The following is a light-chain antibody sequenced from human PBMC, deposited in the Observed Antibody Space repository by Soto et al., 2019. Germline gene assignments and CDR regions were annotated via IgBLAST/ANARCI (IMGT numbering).Light chain of an antibody. J-gene: IGKJ1*01. Sequence: DIQMTQSPSTMSASAGDSVTITCRASQSISSWLAWYQQRPGTAPRLLIYKASTLESGAPSRFAGSGSGTEFTLTINNLQPDDFAIYYCQQYDSSSPTFGQGTKVE. CDR2: KAS. CDR1: QSISSW. CDR3: QQYDSSSPT. V-gene: IGKV1-5*03.